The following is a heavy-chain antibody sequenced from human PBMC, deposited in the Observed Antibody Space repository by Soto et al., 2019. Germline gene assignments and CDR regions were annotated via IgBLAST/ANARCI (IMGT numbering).Heavy chain of an antibody. Sequence: QVQLQQWGAGLLKPSETLSLTCAVYGQSFSGHTWSWIRQSPVKGLEWIGEISQSGSTYYNPSLKTRVTISADTSKNQFSLILNSVTAADTGVFYCARGSGIAVIPGELEDVHFDYWGQGTLVSVSS. CDR3: ARGSGIAVIPGELEDVHFDY. J-gene: IGHJ4*02. CDR2: ISQSGST. CDR1: GQSFSGHT. D-gene: IGHD2-2*01. V-gene: IGHV4-34*01.